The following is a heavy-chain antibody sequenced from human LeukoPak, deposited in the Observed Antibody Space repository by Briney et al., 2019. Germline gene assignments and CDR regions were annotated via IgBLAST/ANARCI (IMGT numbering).Heavy chain of an antibody. V-gene: IGHV1-18*01. Sequence: VASVKVSCKASGYTFTSYGISWVRQAPGQGLEWMGWISAYNGNTNYAQKLQGRVTMTTDTSTSTAYMELRSLRSDDTAVYYCARVPCSGGSCYSWFDPWGQGTLVTVSS. CDR1: GYTFTSYG. CDR3: ARVPCSGGSCYSWFDP. D-gene: IGHD2-15*01. CDR2: ISAYNGNT. J-gene: IGHJ5*02.